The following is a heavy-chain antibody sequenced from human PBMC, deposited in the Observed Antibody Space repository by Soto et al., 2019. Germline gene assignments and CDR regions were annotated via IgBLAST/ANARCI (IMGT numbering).Heavy chain of an antibody. CDR2: ISYDGSNK. V-gene: IGHV3-30*18. D-gene: IGHD2-2*01. Sequence: GGSLRLSCAASGFTFSSYGMHWVRQAPGKGLEWVAVISYDGSNKYYADSVKGRCTISRDNSKNTLHLQMNSLRAEDTAVYYCAKGAVRSNTYQEEDIVVVPAAILYGMDVWGQGTTGTVSS. J-gene: IGHJ6*02. CDR3: AKGAVRSNTYQEEDIVVVPAAILYGMDV. CDR1: GFTFSSYG.